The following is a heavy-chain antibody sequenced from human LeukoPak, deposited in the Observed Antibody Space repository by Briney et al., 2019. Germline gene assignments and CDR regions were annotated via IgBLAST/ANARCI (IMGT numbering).Heavy chain of an antibody. CDR1: GASISSYY. J-gene: IGHJ4*02. Sequence: SETLSLTCTVSGASISSYYWSWVRQPAGEGLEWIGRIYTSGSTNYKASLKSRVTMSVDTSKTQFSLKLTSVAAADTAVYYCARDGVENSSWYPLDSWGPGTLVTVSS. CDR2: IYTSGST. D-gene: IGHD6-13*01. V-gene: IGHV4-4*07. CDR3: ARDGVENSSWYPLDS.